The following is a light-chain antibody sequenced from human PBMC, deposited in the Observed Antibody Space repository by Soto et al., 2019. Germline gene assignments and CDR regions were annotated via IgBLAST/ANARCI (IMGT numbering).Light chain of an antibody. V-gene: IGLV2-8*01. J-gene: IGLJ1*01. Sequence: SAVTHPPSASGSPGQSVTISCTGTSSDIGGYNYVSWYQQHPGKAPKLMIYEVTKRPSGVPDRFSASRSGNTASLTVSGLQSEDEADYYCSSFTGTNNLYVFGTGTKVTVL. CDR2: EVT. CDR3: SSFTGTNNLYV. CDR1: SSDIGGYNY.